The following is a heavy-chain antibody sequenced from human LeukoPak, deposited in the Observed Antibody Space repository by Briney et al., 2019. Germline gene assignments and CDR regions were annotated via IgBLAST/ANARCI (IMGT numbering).Heavy chain of an antibody. CDR3: ARATYSYDSSGLRYYYYYYGMAA. J-gene: IGHJ6*02. Sequence: SETLSLTCAVYGGSFSGYYWSWIRQPPGKGLEWIGEINHSGSTNYNPSLKSRVTISVDTSKNQYSLKLRSVTAADTAVYYFARATYSYDSSGLRYYYYYYGMAAWGQGTTVTVSS. V-gene: IGHV4-34*01. D-gene: IGHD3-22*01. CDR2: INHSGST. CDR1: GGSFSGYY.